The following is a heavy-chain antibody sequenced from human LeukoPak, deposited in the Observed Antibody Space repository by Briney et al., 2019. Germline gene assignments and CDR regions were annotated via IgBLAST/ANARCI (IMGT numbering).Heavy chain of an antibody. Sequence: ASVKVSCKASGYTFTGYYMHWVRQAPGQGLEWMGWINPNSGGANYAQKFQGRVTMTRDTSISTAYMELSRLRSDDTAVYYCAREPAQAAALDYWGQGTLVTVSS. D-gene: IGHD6-13*01. CDR1: GYTFTGYY. CDR3: AREPAQAAALDY. V-gene: IGHV1-2*02. J-gene: IGHJ4*02. CDR2: INPNSGGA.